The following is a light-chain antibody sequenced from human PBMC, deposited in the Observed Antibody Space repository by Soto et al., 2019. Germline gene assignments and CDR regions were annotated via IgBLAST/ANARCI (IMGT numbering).Light chain of an antibody. CDR2: GAS. V-gene: IGKV3-20*01. J-gene: IGKJ5*01. CDR3: QQYGGSPPIT. CDR1: QSVTSSY. Sequence: EIVLTQSPGTLSLSPGERATLSCRASQSVTSSYLARYQQKPGQAPSLLIYGASSRATGIPDRFSGSGSGTDFTLTISRLEPEDFAVYYCQQYGGSPPITFGQGTRLEIK.